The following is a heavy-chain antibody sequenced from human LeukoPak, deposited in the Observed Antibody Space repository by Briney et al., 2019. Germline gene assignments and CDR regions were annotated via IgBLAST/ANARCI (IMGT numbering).Heavy chain of an antibody. CDR2: ISAYNGNT. CDR3: ARYSSGWARYYYGMDV. V-gene: IGHV1-18*01. D-gene: IGHD6-19*01. Sequence: GASVKVSCKASGGTFSSYAIGWVRQAPGQGLEWMGWISAYNGNTNYAQKLQGRVTMTTDTSTSTAYMELRSLRSDDTAVYYCARYSSGWARYYYGMDVWGQGTTVTVSS. CDR1: GGTFSSYA. J-gene: IGHJ6*02.